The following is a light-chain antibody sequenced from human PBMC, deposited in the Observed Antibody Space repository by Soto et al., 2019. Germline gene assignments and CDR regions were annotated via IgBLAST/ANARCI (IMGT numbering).Light chain of an antibody. Sequence: QSALTQPASLSGSPGQSITISCTGTSSDVGSYNLVSWYQQHPGKAPKLMIYEGSKRPSGVSNRFSGSKSGNTASLTISGLQAEDDADYYCCSYAGSSTWVFGGGTKVTVL. J-gene: IGLJ3*02. CDR3: CSYAGSSTWV. V-gene: IGLV2-23*01. CDR1: SSDVGSYNL. CDR2: EGS.